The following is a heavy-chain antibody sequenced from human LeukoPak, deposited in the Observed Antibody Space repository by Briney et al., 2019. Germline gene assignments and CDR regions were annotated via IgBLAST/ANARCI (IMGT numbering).Heavy chain of an antibody. D-gene: IGHD3-22*01. V-gene: IGHV1-69*05. J-gene: IGHJ4*02. Sequence: GSSVKVSCKASGGTFSSYAISWVRQASGQGLEWMGGIIPIFGTANYAQKFQGRVTITTDESTSTAYMELSSLRSEDTAVYYCARGYDSSGYCLDYWGQGTLVTVSS. CDR3: ARGYDSSGYCLDY. CDR2: IIPIFGTA. CDR1: GGTFSSYA.